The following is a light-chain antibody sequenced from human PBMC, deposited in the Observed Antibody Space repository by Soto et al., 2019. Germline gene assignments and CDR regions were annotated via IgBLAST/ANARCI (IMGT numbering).Light chain of an antibody. Sequence: QSALTQPPSASGSPGQSVTISCIGTSSDVGGYNYVSWYQQHPGKAPKLMIYEVSKRPSGVPDRFSGSKSGNTASLTVSGLQAEDEADYYCSSYAASNKLGVFGEGTNSPS. CDR2: EVS. J-gene: IGLJ2*01. CDR3: SSYAASNKLGV. CDR1: SSDVGGYNY. V-gene: IGLV2-8*01.